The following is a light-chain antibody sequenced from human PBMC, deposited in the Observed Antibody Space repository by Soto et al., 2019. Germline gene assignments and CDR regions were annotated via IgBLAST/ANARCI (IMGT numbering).Light chain of an antibody. Sequence: DIQMTQSPSTVSASVGDSVTITCRASQSITTWLAWYQQRPGKAPKLLIYDVSSLQSGVPSRFSGSGSGTEFTLTISRLQPDDFATYYCHHYKMYSPWTFGQGTKVEIK. J-gene: IGKJ1*01. CDR2: DVS. CDR1: QSITTW. CDR3: HHYKMYSPWT. V-gene: IGKV1-5*01.